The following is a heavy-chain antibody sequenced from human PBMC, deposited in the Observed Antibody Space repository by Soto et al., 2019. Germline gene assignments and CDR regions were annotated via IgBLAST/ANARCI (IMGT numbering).Heavy chain of an antibody. V-gene: IGHV4-61*01. CDR2: IYYSGST. CDR1: GGSVSSGSYY. Sequence: SETLSLTCTVSGGSVSSGSYYWSWIRQPPGKGLEWIGYIYYSGSTNYNPSLKSRVTISVDTSKNQFSLKLSSVTAADTAVYYCARLPRGSGWRYYFDYWGQGTLVTVSS. CDR3: ARLPRGSGWRYYFDY. D-gene: IGHD6-19*01. J-gene: IGHJ4*02.